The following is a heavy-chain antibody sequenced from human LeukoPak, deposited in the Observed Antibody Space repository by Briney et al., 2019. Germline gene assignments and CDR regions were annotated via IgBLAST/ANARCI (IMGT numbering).Heavy chain of an antibody. CDR3: ARVPYSSSSIAYYYMDV. J-gene: IGHJ6*03. V-gene: IGHV3-9*01. CDR1: GFTFGDYA. D-gene: IGHD6-6*01. CDR2: ISWNSDSI. Sequence: GGSLRLSCAASGFTFGDYAMHWVRQAPGKGLEWVSGISWNSDSIGYADSVKGRFTISRDNAKNSLYLQMNSLRAEDTAVYYCARVPYSSSSIAYYYMDVWGKGTTVTVSS.